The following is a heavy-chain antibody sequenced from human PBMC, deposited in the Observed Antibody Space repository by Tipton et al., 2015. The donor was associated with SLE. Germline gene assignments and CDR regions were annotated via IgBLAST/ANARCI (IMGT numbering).Heavy chain of an antibody. V-gene: IGHV3-23*01. CDR1: GFTFSSYG. J-gene: IGHJ4*02. Sequence: SLRLSCAASGFTFSSYGMHWVRQAPGKGLEWVSSIIDGGTTYYTDSVKGRFTISRDNSKNTLYLQMNSLRAEDTAVYYCAKRPVTTATVYSDYWGQGTLVTVSS. CDR3: AKRPVTTATVYSDY. CDR2: IIDGGTT. D-gene: IGHD4-17*01.